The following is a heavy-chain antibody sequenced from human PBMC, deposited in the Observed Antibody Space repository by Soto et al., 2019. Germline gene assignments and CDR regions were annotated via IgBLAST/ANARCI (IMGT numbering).Heavy chain of an antibody. D-gene: IGHD3-3*01. J-gene: IGHJ5*02. CDR1: GGSISSYY. V-gene: IGHV4-59*01. CDR2: IYYSGST. CDR3: ARSSPHYDFWSGYYFNLDT. Sequence: SETLSLTCTVSGGSISSYYWSWIRQPPGKGLEWIGYIYYSGSTNYNPSLKSRVTISVDTSKNQFSLKLSSVTAADTAVYYCARSSPHYDFWSGYYFNLDTWGQGTLVTVSS.